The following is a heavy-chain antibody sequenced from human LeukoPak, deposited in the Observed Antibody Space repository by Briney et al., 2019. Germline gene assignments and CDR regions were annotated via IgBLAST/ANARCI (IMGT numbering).Heavy chain of an antibody. CDR2: IRYDGSNK. CDR1: GFTFSSYG. J-gene: IGHJ3*02. CDR3: AKDDVDAFDI. V-gene: IGHV3-30*02. Sequence: PGGSLRLSCAASGFTFSSYGMHWVRQAPGKGLEWVAFIRYDGSNKYYADSVQGRFTNSRDNSKNTLYLHMNSLRAEDTAVYYCAKDDVDAFDIWGQGTMVTVSS.